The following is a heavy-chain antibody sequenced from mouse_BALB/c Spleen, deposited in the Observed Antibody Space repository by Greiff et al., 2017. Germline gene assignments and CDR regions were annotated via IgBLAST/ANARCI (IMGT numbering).Heavy chain of an antibody. Sequence: EVQLQQSGAELVRSGASVKLSCTASGFNIKDYYMHWVKQRPEQGLEWIGWIDPENGDTEYAPKFQGKATMTADTSSNTAYLQLSSLTSEDTAVYYCNAFYYGNYSYAMDYWGQGTSVTVSS. CDR2: IDPENGDT. CDR1: GFNIKDYY. CDR3: NAFYYGNYSYAMDY. J-gene: IGHJ4*01. D-gene: IGHD2-1*01. V-gene: IGHV14-4*02.